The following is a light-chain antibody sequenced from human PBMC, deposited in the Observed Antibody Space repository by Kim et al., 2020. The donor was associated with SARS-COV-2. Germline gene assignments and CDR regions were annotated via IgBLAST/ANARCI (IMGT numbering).Light chain of an antibody. CDR3: DSRDSSGSHVL. CDR2: GDK. Sequence: ALGQTVTSTCQGDSLGGYYVSWCRQKSGQAPILVIYGDKNRPSGIPDRFSGSGSGNTASLTITGAQAEDEADYYCDSRDSSGSHVLFGGGTQLTVL. CDR1: SLGGYY. J-gene: IGLJ2*01. V-gene: IGLV3-19*01.